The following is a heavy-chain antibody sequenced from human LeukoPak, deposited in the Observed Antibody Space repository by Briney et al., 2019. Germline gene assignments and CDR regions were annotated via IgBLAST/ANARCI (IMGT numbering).Heavy chain of an antibody. J-gene: IGHJ4*02. CDR1: GGSMTNY. V-gene: IGHV4-59*01. D-gene: IGHD4-11*01. CDR2: IYYSGST. Sequence: SETLSLTSAVSGGSMTNYWSWIRQPPGKGLEWIGYIYYSGSTNYNPSLKSRLTISVDTSENQFSLRLSSVTAADTAVYYCARLRGNYFPDYWGQGTLVTVSS. CDR3: ARLRGNYFPDY.